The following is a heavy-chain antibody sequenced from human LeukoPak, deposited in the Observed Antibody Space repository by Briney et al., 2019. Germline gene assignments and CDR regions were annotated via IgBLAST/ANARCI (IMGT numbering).Heavy chain of an antibody. CDR1: GGSFSGYY. Sequence: SETLSLTCAVYGGSFSGYYWSWIRQPPGKGLEWIGEINHSGSTNYNPSLKSRVTISVDTSKNQFSLKLSSVTAADRAVYYCARSLGELSFPHFDYWGQGTLVTVSS. V-gene: IGHV4-34*01. CDR2: INHSGST. CDR3: ARSLGELSFPHFDY. J-gene: IGHJ4*02. D-gene: IGHD3-16*02.